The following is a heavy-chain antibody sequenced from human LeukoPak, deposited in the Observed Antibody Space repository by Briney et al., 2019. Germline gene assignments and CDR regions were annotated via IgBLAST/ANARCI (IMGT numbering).Heavy chain of an antibody. Sequence: PGRSLRLSCAASGFTFSNYVMHWVRQAPGKGLEWVAVIWYDASNKYYADSVKGRFTISRDNSKNTLYLQMKSLRADDTAVYYCATDISSSRFDFWGQGTLVTVSS. CDR1: GFTFSNYV. J-gene: IGHJ4*02. CDR3: ATDISSSRFDF. V-gene: IGHV3-33*01. D-gene: IGHD6-6*01. CDR2: IWYDASNK.